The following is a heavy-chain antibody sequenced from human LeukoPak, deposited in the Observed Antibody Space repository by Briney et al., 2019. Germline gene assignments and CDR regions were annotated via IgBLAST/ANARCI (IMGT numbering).Heavy chain of an antibody. CDR3: ARGMYSGSYSGLFDY. Sequence: SETLSLTCTVAGGPISSYYWSWIRQPPGKGLEWIGYIYYSGSTNYNPSLKSRVTISVDTSKNQFSLKLSSVTAAATAVYYCARGMYSGSYSGLFDYWGQGTLVTVSS. V-gene: IGHV4-59*08. D-gene: IGHD1-26*01. CDR2: IYYSGST. CDR1: GGPISSYY. J-gene: IGHJ4*02.